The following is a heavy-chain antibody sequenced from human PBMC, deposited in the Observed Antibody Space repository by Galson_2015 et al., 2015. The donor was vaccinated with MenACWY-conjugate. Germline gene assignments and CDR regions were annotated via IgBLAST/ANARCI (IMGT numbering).Heavy chain of an antibody. CDR3: AKDLWARESSYGPFEC. J-gene: IGHJ4*02. D-gene: IGHD5-18*01. V-gene: IGHV3-23*01. CDR2: ISASGDIT. CDR1: GFTFNYYA. Sequence: SLRLSCAASGFTFNYYAMTWVRQAPGKGLEWVSTISASGDITNYADSVKGRFTISRDNSDKTLYLQLNNLGAEDTALYYCAKDLWARESSYGPFECWGQGTLVTFSS.